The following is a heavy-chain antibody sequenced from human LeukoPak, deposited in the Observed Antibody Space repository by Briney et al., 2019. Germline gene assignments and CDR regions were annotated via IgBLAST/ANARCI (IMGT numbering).Heavy chain of an antibody. CDR2: ISWNSGSI. CDR1: GFTFDDYA. V-gene: IGHV3-9*01. Sequence: GRSLRLSCAASGFTFDDYAMHWVRQAPGKGLEWVSGISWNSGSIGYADCVKGRFTISRDNAKNSLYLQMNSLRAEDTALYYCAKVPYYYGSGGKMAYFDYWGQGTLVTVSS. J-gene: IGHJ4*02. CDR3: AKVPYYYGSGGKMAYFDY. D-gene: IGHD3-10*01.